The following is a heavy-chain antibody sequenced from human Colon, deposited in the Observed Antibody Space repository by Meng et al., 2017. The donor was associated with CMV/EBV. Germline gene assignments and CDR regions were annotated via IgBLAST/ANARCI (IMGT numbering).Heavy chain of an antibody. CDR1: GFAFSESG. CDR3: AKDLSNYASLPMDF. V-gene: IGHV3-9*01. Sequence: SLKISCVASGFAFSESGMHWVRQAPGRGLEWVGGITWTSGSTGYADSVRGRFTISRDNAKNSLYLQMNSLRLEDTALYYCAKDLSNYASLPMDFWGQGTPVTVSS. J-gene: IGHJ4*02. CDR2: ITWTSGST. D-gene: IGHD4-11*01.